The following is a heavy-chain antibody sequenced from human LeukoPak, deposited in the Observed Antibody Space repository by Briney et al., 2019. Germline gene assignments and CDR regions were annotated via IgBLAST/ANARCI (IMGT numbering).Heavy chain of an antibody. D-gene: IGHD2-2*01. CDR2: INPDTGNT. CDR3: ARQYCTATNCYPYFDF. V-gene: IGHV1-2*02. J-gene: IGHJ4*02. Sequence: ASVKVSCKASGYTFIGYYLHWVRQAPGQGLEWMGGINPDTGNTDSAQKFQGRVTMTRDTSINTVYMEVSGLKSDDTALYYCARQYCTATNCYPYFDFWGQGTLVTVSS. CDR1: GYTFIGYY.